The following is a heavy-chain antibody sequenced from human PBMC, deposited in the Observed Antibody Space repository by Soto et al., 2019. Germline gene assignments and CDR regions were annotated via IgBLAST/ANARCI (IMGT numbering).Heavy chain of an antibody. D-gene: IGHD6-19*01. J-gene: IGHJ5*02. CDR3: ARPLTIEYSSGWYWFDP. CDR2: INAGNGNT. Sequence: GASVKVSCKASGYTFTRYAMQWVRQAPGQRLEWMGWINAGNGNTKYSQKFQGRVTITRDTSASTAYMELSSLRSEDTAVYYCARPLTIEYSSGWYWFDPWGQGTLVTVSS. V-gene: IGHV1-3*01. CDR1: GYTFTRYA.